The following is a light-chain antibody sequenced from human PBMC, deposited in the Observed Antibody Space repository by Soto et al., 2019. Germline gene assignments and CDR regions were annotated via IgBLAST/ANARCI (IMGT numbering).Light chain of an antibody. CDR2: TTN. J-gene: IGLJ1*01. CDR3: VLYRGAGNLYV. CDR1: SGSVSTSNY. V-gene: IGLV8-61*01. Sequence: QTVVTQEPSFSVSPGGTVTLTCGLSSGSVSTSNYPSWYQQTPGQTPRTLIYTTNTRSSGVPDRFSGSILGSKAALTITGAQADDESDYYCVLYRGAGNLYVFGTGTKLTVL.